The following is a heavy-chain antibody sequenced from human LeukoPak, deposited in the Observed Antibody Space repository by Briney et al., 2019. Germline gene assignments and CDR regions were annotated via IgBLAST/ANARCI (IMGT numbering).Heavy chain of an antibody. CDR3: ARPAWAGAELPYDY. Sequence: SVNASFNASGYSFTDYYMHGLGQARVKGLEWMGWINPHSDGTNYAQKLQGRVTMTTDTSTSTAYMELRSLRSDDTAVYYCARPAWAGAELPYDYWVQGTLVTVSS. V-gene: IGHV1-2*02. CDR2: INPHSDGT. D-gene: IGHD2-15*01. J-gene: IGHJ4*02. CDR1: GYSFTDYY.